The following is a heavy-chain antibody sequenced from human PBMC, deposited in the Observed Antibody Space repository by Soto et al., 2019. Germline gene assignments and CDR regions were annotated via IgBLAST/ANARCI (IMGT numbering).Heavy chain of an antibody. D-gene: IGHD3-3*01. CDR3: RDFGAAAFGAGPF. CDR1: ALYFA. Sequence: GWSLKLSCVTPALYFAISWVPQAPGKGLEGVSTISGSNDNTNYAGSVKGRFTISRDYVMNTLYLQLNSLGAEDTAVGYCRDFGAAAFGAGPF. J-gene: IGHJ3*01. CDR2: ISGSNDNT. V-gene: IGHV3-23*01.